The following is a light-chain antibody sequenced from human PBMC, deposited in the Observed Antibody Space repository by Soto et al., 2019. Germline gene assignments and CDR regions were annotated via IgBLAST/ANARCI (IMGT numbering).Light chain of an antibody. CDR1: QGIGDT. CDR3: QQRSNWPVT. J-gene: IGKJ5*01. Sequence: EVVMQQSPATLSVSPGEGSPLSCRASQGIGDTLAWYQHKPGQTPRLLIYDASNRATGIPARFSGSGSGTDFTLTISSLEPEDFAVYYCQQRSNWPVTFGQGTRLEIK. V-gene: IGKV3D-11*01. CDR2: DAS.